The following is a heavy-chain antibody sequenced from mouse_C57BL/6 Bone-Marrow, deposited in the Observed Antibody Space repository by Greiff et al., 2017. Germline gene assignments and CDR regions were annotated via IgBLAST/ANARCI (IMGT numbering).Heavy chain of an antibody. V-gene: IGHV1-5*01. CDR3: TRRDIYYYGSSYDPMDY. CDR1: GYTFTSYW. D-gene: IGHD1-1*01. J-gene: IGHJ4*01. CDR2: IYPGNSDT. Sequence: DVQLQESGTVLARPGASVKMSCKTSGYTFTSYWMHWVKQRHGQGLEWIGAIYPGNSDTSYNQKFKGKAKLPAVTSASTAYMEHSSLTNEDSAVYYCTRRDIYYYGSSYDPMDYWGQGTSVTVSS.